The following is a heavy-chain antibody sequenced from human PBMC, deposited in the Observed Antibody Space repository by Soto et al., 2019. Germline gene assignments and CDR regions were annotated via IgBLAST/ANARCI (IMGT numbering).Heavy chain of an antibody. CDR1: GFTVSSSY. CDR3: ARLVDNGNSPHYFDS. J-gene: IGHJ4*02. D-gene: IGHD1-1*01. V-gene: IGHV3-66*04. Sequence: GGTLRLSCIASGFTVSSSYMIWVRQGPGKGLEWVSIIYSGGTTYYADSVKGRFTISRDSSKNTLYVQMDSLRAEDTAVYYCARLVDNGNSPHYFDSRGQGALVTVPQ. CDR2: IYSGGTT.